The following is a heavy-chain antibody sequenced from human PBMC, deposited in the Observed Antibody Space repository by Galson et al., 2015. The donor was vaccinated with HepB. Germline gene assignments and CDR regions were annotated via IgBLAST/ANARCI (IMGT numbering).Heavy chain of an antibody. V-gene: IGHV3-74*01. J-gene: IGHJ4*02. CDR2: INSDGSST. D-gene: IGHD1-1*01. CDR1: GFTFSSYW. CDR3: VAWNRDY. Sequence: SLRLSCAASGFTFSSYWMHWVRQAPEKGLVWVSRINSDGSSTSYTDSVKGRFSISRDNAKNTVYLQMNSLRVEDTAVYYCVAWNRDYWGQGTLVTVSS.